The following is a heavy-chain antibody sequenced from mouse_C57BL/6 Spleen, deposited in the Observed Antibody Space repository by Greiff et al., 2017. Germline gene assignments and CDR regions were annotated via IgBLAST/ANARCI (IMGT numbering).Heavy chain of an antibody. CDR3: ARSRDYDDVYYFDY. V-gene: IGHV1-19*01. J-gene: IGHJ2*01. D-gene: IGHD2-4*01. CDR2: INPYNGGT. Sequence: VQLQQSGPVLVKPGASVKMSCKASGYTFTDYYMNWVKQSHGKSLEWIGVINPYNGGTSYNQKFKGKATLTVDKSSSTAYMELNSLTSEDSAVYYCARSRDYDDVYYFDYWGQGTTLTVSS. CDR1: GYTFTDYY.